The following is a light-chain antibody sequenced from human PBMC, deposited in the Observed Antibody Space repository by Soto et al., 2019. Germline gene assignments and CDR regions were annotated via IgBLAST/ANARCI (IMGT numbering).Light chain of an antibody. CDR1: SSDVGGYNY. CDR3: NSYTSKSTGV. Sequence: QSALTQPASVSGSPGQSITISCTGTSSDVGGYNYVSWYQQHPGKAPKLIIYEVSNRPSGVSNRFSGSTSGNTASLTISGLQAEDEADYYCNSYTSKSTGVFGTGNKLTVL. V-gene: IGLV2-14*01. J-gene: IGLJ1*01. CDR2: EVS.